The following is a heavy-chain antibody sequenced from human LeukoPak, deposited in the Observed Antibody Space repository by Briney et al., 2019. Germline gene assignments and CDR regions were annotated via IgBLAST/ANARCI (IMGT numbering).Heavy chain of an antibody. CDR2: ISYDGSNK. V-gene: IGHV3-30*18. J-gene: IGHJ4*02. D-gene: IGHD1-26*01. CDR3: AKERQWEYYFDY. CDR1: GFTFSSYG. Sequence: GGSLRLSFATSGFTFSSYGMHWVRQAPGKGLEWVAVISYDGSNKYYADSVKGRFTISRDNSKNTLYLQMNSLRAEDTAVYYCAKERQWEYYFDYWGQGTLVTVSS.